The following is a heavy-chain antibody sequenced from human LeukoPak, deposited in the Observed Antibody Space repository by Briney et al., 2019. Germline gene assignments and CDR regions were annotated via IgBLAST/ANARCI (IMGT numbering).Heavy chain of an antibody. CDR1: GGSISSYY. Sequence: SETLSLTCTVSGGSISSYYWSWIRQPPGKGLEWIGEINHSGSTNYNPSLKSRVTISVDTSKNQFSLKLSSVTAADTAVYYCARVKPGIAAAGPFDYWGQGTLVTVSS. V-gene: IGHV4-34*01. CDR3: ARVKPGIAAAGPFDY. J-gene: IGHJ4*02. CDR2: INHSGST. D-gene: IGHD6-13*01.